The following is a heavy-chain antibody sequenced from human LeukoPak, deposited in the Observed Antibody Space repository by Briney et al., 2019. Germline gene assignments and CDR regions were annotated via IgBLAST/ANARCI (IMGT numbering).Heavy chain of an antibody. CDR1: GFPFRRYA. CDR3: WKSGADSSGYPTTFDY. CDR2: ISGSGSST. J-gene: IGHJ4*02. V-gene: IGHV3-23*01. Sequence: GGTLRLSCAASGFPFRRYAMSWVRQPPGKGLGRVSAISGSGSSTYYANSVKGRFNIFRDNSKNTLYLQMKSLRAEDTAVYYCWKSGADSSGYPTTFDYWGQGTLVTVSS. D-gene: IGHD3-22*01.